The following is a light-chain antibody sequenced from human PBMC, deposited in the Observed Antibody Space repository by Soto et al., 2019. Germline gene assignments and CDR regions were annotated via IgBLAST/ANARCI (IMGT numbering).Light chain of an antibody. V-gene: IGLV1-47*01. Sequence: QSVLPQPPSASGTPGQRVTISCSGSSSNIGSNYVYWYQQLPGTAPKLLIYRNNQRPSGVPDRFSGSKSGTSASLAISGLRSEDEDDYYCAAWDDSHYVFGTGTKVTVL. CDR1: SSNIGSNY. CDR2: RNN. J-gene: IGLJ1*01. CDR3: AAWDDSHYV.